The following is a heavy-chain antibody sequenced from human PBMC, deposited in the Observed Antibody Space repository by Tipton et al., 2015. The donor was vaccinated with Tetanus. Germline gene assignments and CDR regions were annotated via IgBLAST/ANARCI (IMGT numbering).Heavy chain of an antibody. CDR2: ISGSSDSI. V-gene: IGHV3-48*02. CDR1: GFTFSMFS. J-gene: IGHJ4*02. CDR3: GRALGSGTTVASGL. Sequence: GSLRLSCVASGFTFSMFSMNWVRQAPGKGLEWIPYISGSSDSIYYADSVKGRFTISRDNGKNSVYLQMKSLRDEDTAVYYFGRALGSGTTVASGLWGQGSLVTVSS. D-gene: IGHD1-7*01.